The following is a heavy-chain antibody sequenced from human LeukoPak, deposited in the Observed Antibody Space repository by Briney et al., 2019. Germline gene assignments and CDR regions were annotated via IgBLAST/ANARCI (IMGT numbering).Heavy chain of an antibody. CDR3: ARSSYSSSSSV. D-gene: IGHD6-6*01. CDR1: GFTFSSCA. J-gene: IGHJ3*01. CDR2: ISYDGNNK. Sequence: PGGSLRLSCAASGFTFSSCAMHWVRQAPGKGLEWVAVISYDGNNKYYADSVKGRFIISRDNSKNTLYLQMNSLRAEDTAVYYCARSSYSSSSSVWGQGTMVTVSS. V-gene: IGHV3-30-3*01.